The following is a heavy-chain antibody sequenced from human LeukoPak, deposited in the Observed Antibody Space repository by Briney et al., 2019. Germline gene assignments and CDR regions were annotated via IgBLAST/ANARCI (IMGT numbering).Heavy chain of an antibody. CDR1: GFTFSSYS. V-gene: IGHV3-48*04. CDR2: ISGSSSTI. Sequence: GGSLRLSCAASGFTFSSYSMNWVRQAPGKGLEWASYISGSSSTIYYVDSVKGRFTISRDNAKNSLYLQMNSLRAEDTAVYYCASMFTVTTPFDYWGQGTLVTVSS. D-gene: IGHD4-17*01. J-gene: IGHJ4*02. CDR3: ASMFTVTTPFDY.